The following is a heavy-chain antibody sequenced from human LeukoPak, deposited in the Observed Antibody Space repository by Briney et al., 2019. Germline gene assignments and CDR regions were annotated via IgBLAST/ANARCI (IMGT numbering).Heavy chain of an antibody. V-gene: IGHV1-69*05. D-gene: IGHD3-22*01. Sequence: ASVKVSCKASGGNFRNYGFHWVRQAPGQGLEWMGGMLPIFGTANYSQKFQGRVTITIDTSASTAYMELRSLKSEDTGVYYCARERDYYDTNGYPNNWFDPWGQGTLVTVSS. J-gene: IGHJ5*02. CDR1: GGNFRNYG. CDR3: ARERDYYDTNGYPNNWFDP. CDR2: MLPIFGTA.